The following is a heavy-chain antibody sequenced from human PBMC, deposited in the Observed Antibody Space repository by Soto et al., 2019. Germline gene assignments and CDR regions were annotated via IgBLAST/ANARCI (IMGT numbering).Heavy chain of an antibody. V-gene: IGHV2-5*02. CDR3: ATGGLGSYYYFDC. CDR1: GFSISTSGVG. Sequence: QITLKESGPPLVKPTQTLTLTCTFSGFSISTSGVGVGWIRQPPAKALEWLALIYLDDDKRSSPALKRRLTITKDTSRTQVVPTTTNMHPVDTATYYGATGGLGSYYYFDCGSQGTLVTVSS. J-gene: IGHJ4*02. D-gene: IGHD3-10*01. CDR2: IYLDDDK.